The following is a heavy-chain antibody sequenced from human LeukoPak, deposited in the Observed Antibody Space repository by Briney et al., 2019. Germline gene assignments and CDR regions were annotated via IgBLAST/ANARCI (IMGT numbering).Heavy chain of an antibody. V-gene: IGHV3-66*01. J-gene: IGHJ4*02. D-gene: IGHD6-19*01. Sequence: PGGSLRLSCAASGFTVSSSYMSWVRQAPGKGLEWVSVIYSGGSTYYADSVKGRFTISRDNSKNTLYLQMNSLRAEDTAVYYCARTVIAVAKFFDYWGQGTLVTVSS. CDR1: GFTVSSSY. CDR2: IYSGGST. CDR3: ARTVIAVAKFFDY.